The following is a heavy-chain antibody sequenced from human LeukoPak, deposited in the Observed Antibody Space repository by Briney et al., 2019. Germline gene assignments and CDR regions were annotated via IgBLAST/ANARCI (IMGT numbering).Heavy chain of an antibody. D-gene: IGHD3-22*01. J-gene: IGHJ5*02. CDR1: GFTFSSYA. V-gene: IGHV3-23*01. Sequence: GGSLRLSCAASGFTFSSYAMSWVRQAPGKGLEWASAISGSGGSTYYADSVKGRFTISRDNSKNTLYLQMNSLRAEDTAVYYCAKVTYYYDSSGYYYGWFDPWGQGTLVTVSS. CDR3: AKVTYYYDSSGYYYGWFDP. CDR2: ISGSGGST.